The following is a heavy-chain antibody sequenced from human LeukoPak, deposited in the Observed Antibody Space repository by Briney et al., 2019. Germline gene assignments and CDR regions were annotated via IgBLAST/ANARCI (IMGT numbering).Heavy chain of an antibody. V-gene: IGHV3-23*01. J-gene: IGHJ6*04. CDR3: AELGITMIGGV. Sequence: VGSLRLSCAASGFSFSSYGMSWVRQAPGKGLEWVSAISASGTSTYYADSVKGRFTISRDNSKKTLYLQMNSVRAEDTAVYYCAELGITMIGGVWGKGNTVTISS. CDR1: GFSFSSYG. CDR2: ISASGTST. D-gene: IGHD3-10*02.